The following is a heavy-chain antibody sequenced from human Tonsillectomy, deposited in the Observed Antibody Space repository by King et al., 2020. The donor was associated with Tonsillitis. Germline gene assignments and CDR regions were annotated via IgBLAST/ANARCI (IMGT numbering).Heavy chain of an antibody. Sequence: QLVQSGAEVKKPGASVKVSCKAAGYTFTGYYMHWVRQAPGEGLEWMGWINPKSGGTNYEQKFQGRVTMTRDTSMSTAYMERSRLRSDDTAVYYCARAPEGAAILFDYWGQGTLVTVSS. CDR2: INPKSGGT. D-gene: IGHD3-16*01. J-gene: IGHJ4*02. CDR3: ARAPEGAAILFDY. CDR1: GYTFTGYY. V-gene: IGHV1-2*02.